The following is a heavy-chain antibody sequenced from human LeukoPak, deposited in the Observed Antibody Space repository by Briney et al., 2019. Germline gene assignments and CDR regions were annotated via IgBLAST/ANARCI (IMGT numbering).Heavy chain of an antibody. Sequence: GSLRLSCAASGFTFDDYAMYWVRQAPGKGLEWVSGISGSGGSTYYADSVKARFTISRDKSKNTLYLQMNSLRAEDTAVYYCAKFRSYCSSTSCFYAYFYYYYGMDVWGQGTTVTVSS. V-gene: IGHV3-23*01. J-gene: IGHJ6*02. D-gene: IGHD2-2*01. CDR2: ISGSGGST. CDR1: GFTFDDYA. CDR3: AKFRSYCSSTSCFYAYFYYYYGMDV.